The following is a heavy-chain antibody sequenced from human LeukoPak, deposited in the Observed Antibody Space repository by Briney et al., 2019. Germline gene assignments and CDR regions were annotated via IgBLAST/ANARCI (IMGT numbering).Heavy chain of an antibody. V-gene: IGHV3-20*04. J-gene: IGHJ4*02. CDR1: GFTFDDYG. CDR3: ASGSFYFDY. Sequence: GGSLRLSCAASGFTFDDYGMSWVRQAPGTGLEWVSGINWYGGSTGYADSVKGRFTISRDNAKNSLYLQMNSLRGEDTALYYCASGSFYFDYWGQGTLVTVSS. D-gene: IGHD1-26*01. CDR2: INWYGGST.